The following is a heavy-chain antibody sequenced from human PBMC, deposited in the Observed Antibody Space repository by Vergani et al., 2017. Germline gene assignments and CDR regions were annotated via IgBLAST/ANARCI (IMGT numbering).Heavy chain of an antibody. J-gene: IGHJ6*03. CDR1: GFSLNTRGVS. CDR3: VYSKTECETTGYFYPFYYYYYMDV. CDR2: IYWNDDQ. Sequence: QITLKESGPTLVKPTQTLTLTCTFSGFSLNTRGVSVAWIRQPPGKALDWLALIYWNDDQHYSPSLNNRVTITKDTSKNQFVLTMTNMDYVDTGNYYCVYSKTECETTGYFYPFYYYYYMDVWGKGTTVTVSS. D-gene: IGHD1-1*01. V-gene: IGHV2-5*04.